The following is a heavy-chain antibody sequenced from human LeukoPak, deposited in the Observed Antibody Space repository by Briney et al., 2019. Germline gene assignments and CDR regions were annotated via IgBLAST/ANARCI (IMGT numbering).Heavy chain of an antibody. CDR3: ARGPPPSYDILTGYYYYYYYMDV. Sequence: TGGSLRLSCAASGFTFSSYSMNWVRQAPGKGLVWVSRINSDGSSTSYADSVKGRFTISRDNAKNTLYLQMNSLRAEDTAVYYCARGPPPSYDILTGYYYYYYYMDVWGKGTTVTVSS. CDR2: INSDGSST. J-gene: IGHJ6*03. D-gene: IGHD3-9*01. V-gene: IGHV3-74*01. CDR1: GFTFSSYS.